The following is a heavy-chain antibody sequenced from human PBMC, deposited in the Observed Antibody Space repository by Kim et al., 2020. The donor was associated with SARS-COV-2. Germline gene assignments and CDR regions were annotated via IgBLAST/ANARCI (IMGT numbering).Heavy chain of an antibody. D-gene: IGHD3-10*01. V-gene: IGHV3-15*01. CDR3: TTDQARDCGSGGNWFDP. Sequence: VKGRFTISRDDSKNTLYLQMNSLKTEDAAVYYCTTDQARDCGSGGNWFDPWGQGALVTVSS. J-gene: IGHJ5*02.